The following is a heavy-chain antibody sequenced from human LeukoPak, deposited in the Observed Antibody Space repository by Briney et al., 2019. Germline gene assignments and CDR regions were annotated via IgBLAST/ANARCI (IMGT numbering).Heavy chain of an antibody. Sequence: LXLXXTVXGGSIXSXXHYWSWIRQPPXTGXXWIGSIYYSGSTYYNPSLKSRVTISVDTSKNQFSLKLSSVTAADTAVYYCARPLRLGLGNAFDIWGQGTMVTVSS. CDR2: IYYSGST. CDR3: ARPLRLGLGNAFDI. V-gene: IGHV4-39*01. J-gene: IGHJ3*02. CDR1: GGSIXSXXHY. D-gene: IGHD7-27*01.